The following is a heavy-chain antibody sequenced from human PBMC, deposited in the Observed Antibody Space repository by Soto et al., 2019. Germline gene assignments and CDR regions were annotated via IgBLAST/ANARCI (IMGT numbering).Heavy chain of an antibody. CDR2: TYHSGNP. CDR3: VRMTSMMYFFDH. V-gene: IGHV4-30-2*03. Sequence: PSETLSLTCDVSGDTISTGGYTWAWIRQPPGKALEWIGHTYHSGNPYYNPSLKSRVTISRDNSNNTVFLQMTGLTPADTALYYCVRMTSMMYFFDHWGQGAQVTVSS. CDR1: GDTISTGGYT. J-gene: IGHJ4*02. D-gene: IGHD4-17*01.